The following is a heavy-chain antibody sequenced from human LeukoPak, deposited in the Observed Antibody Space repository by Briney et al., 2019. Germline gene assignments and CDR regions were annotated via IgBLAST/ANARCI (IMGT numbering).Heavy chain of an antibody. V-gene: IGHV3-11*01. D-gene: IGHD2-8*01. CDR2: ISGSGSDM. CDR3: STDPRLLIY. J-gene: IGHJ4*01. Sequence: GGSLRLSCVVSGFGFSDSYMTWIRQTPGKGLEWLAYISGSGSDMYYADSVKGRFTISRNNAKNSLYLQMNSLRPDDTALYYCSTDPRLLIYWGHGTLVTVSS. CDR1: GFGFSDSY.